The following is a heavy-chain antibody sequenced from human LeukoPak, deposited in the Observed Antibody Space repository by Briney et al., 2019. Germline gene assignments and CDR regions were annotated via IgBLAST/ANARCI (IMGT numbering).Heavy chain of an antibody. CDR2: INPNSGGT. Sequence: ASVKVSCKASGYTFTGYYMHWVRQAPGQGLEWMGWINPNSGGTNYAQKFQGRVTMTRDTSISTAYMELSRLRSDDTAVYYCARERPYCGGDCYSDYWGQGTLVTVSS. D-gene: IGHD2-21*02. CDR3: ARERPYCGGDCYSDY. V-gene: IGHV1-2*02. J-gene: IGHJ4*02. CDR1: GYTFTGYY.